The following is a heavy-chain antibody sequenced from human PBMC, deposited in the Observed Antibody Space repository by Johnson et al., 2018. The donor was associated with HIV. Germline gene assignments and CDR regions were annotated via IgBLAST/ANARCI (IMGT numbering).Heavy chain of an antibody. CDR1: GFTFSSYA. CDR2: ISGSGGST. Sequence: PLVESGGGLVNPGGSLRLSCAASGFTFSSYAMSCVRQAPGKGLEWVSAISGSGGSTYYADSVKGRFTISRDNSKNTLYLQMNSLRAEDTAVYYCTTGPGSGELPDAFDIWGQGTMVTVSS. D-gene: IGHD1-26*01. J-gene: IGHJ3*02. CDR3: TTGPGSGELPDAFDI. V-gene: IGHV3-23*04.